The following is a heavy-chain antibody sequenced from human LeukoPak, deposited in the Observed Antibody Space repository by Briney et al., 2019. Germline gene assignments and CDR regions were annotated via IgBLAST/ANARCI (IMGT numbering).Heavy chain of an antibody. D-gene: IGHD5-18*01. J-gene: IGHJ4*02. CDR3: ARALDTAMVFDY. Sequence: ASVKVSCKASGYTFTSYGISWVRQAPGQGLEWMGWINPNSGGTNYAQKFQGRVTMTRDTSISTAYMELSRLRSDDTAVYYCARALDTAMVFDYWGQGTLVTVSS. CDR2: INPNSGGT. CDR1: GYTFTSYG. V-gene: IGHV1-2*02.